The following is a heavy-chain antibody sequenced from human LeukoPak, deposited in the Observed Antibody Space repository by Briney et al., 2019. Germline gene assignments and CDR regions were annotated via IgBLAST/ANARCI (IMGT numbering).Heavy chain of an antibody. D-gene: IGHD6-19*01. V-gene: IGHV3-30*02. CDR3: TKVGIAVSSKDYYYMDV. J-gene: IGHJ6*03. CDR1: GFTFSAYG. CDR2: IRDDGNDK. Sequence: GGSLRLSCAASGFTFSAYGMHWVRQAPGKGLEWVAFIRDDGNDKYSADSVKGRFSISRDNSKNTLYLQMNSLRAEDTAVYFCTKVGIAVSSKDYYYMDVWGKGTTVTVSS.